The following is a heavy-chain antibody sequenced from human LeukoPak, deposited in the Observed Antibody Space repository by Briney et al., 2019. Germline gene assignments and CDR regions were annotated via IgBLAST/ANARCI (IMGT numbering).Heavy chain of an antibody. J-gene: IGHJ6*02. CDR3: ARDDIRYFDWFHYGMDV. CDR1: GFTFSSYS. Sequence: GGSLRLSCAASGFTFSSYSMNWVRQAPGKGLEWVSSISSSSSYIYYADSVKGRFTISRDNAKNSLYLQMNSLRADDTAVYYCARDDIRYFDWFHYGMDVWGQGTTVTVS. D-gene: IGHD3-9*01. V-gene: IGHV3-21*01. CDR2: ISSSSSYI.